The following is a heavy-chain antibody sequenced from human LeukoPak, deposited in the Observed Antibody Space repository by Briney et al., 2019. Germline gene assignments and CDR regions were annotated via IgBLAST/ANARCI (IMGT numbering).Heavy chain of an antibody. J-gene: IGHJ6*02. D-gene: IGHD2-8*01. CDR3: ARGACTNGVCYRYYYYYYGMDV. Sequence: PSETLSLTCTVSGGSVSSGSYYWSWIRQPPGKGLEWIGYIYYSGSTNYNPSLKSRVTISVDTYKNQFSLKLSSVTAADTAVYYCARGACTNGVCYRYYYYYYGMDVWGQGTTVTVSS. V-gene: IGHV4-61*01. CDR1: GGSVSSGSYY. CDR2: IYYSGST.